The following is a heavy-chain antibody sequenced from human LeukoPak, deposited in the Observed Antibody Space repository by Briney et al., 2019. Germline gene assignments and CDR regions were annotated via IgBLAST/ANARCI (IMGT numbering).Heavy chain of an antibody. CDR3: AKDTIPYYGSGSYFDY. CDR2: IRYDGSNK. D-gene: IGHD3-10*01. V-gene: IGHV3-30*02. CDR1: GFTFSSYG. J-gene: IGHJ4*02. Sequence: GGSLRLSCAASGFTFSSYGMHWVRQAPGKGLEWVAFIRYDGSNKYYADSVKGRFTISRDNSKNTLYLQMNSLRAEDTAVYYCAKDTIPYYGSGSYFDYWGQGTLVTVSS.